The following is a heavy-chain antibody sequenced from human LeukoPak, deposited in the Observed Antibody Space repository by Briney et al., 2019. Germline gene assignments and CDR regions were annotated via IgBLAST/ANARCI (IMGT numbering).Heavy chain of an antibody. V-gene: IGHV3-23*01. CDR2: ISGSGGST. D-gene: IGHD2-2*01. CDR3: AKDPIVVVPADPNWFDH. Sequence: GGSLRLSCAASGFTFSSYAMSWVRQAPGKGLEWVSAISGSGGSTYYADSEKGRFTISRDNSKNTLYLQMNSLRAEDTAVYYCAKDPIVVVPADPNWFDHWGQGTLLSVSS. J-gene: IGHJ5*02. CDR1: GFTFSSYA.